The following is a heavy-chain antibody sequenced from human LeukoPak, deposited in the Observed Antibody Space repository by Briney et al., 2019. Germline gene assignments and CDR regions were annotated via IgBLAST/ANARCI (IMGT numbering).Heavy chain of an antibody. CDR3: ARDSYCSSTSCYADFYYYGMDV. J-gene: IGHJ6*02. CDR1: GFTFSSYN. V-gene: IGHV3-48*04. CDR2: INSGSSTL. Sequence: GGSLRLSCVVSGFTFSSYNMDWVRQTPGKGLEWVSYINSGSSTLYYADSVKGRFSISRDNAKKSLFLQMNSLRAEDTAVYYCARDSYCSSTSCYADFYYYGMDVWGQGTLVTVSS. D-gene: IGHD2-2*01.